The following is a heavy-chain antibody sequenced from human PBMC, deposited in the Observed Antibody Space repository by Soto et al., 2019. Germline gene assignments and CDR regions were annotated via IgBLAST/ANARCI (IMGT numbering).Heavy chain of an antibody. D-gene: IGHD5-12*01. Sequence: SETLSLTCTVSGDSLSRYYCRWIRQPPGRGLEWIGYISYTGSTNYNPYLNSRVTILVATSKNQFSLKLSSVTVADTAVYSRARLRTERDHYDYQNYWGQGTLDTVSS. CDR2: ISYTGST. J-gene: IGHJ4*01. CDR1: GDSLSRYY. CDR3: ARLRTERDHYDYQNY. V-gene: IGHV4-59*08.